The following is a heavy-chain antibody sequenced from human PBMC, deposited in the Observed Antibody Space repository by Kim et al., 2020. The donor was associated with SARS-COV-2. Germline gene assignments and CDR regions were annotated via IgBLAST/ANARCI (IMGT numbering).Heavy chain of an antibody. J-gene: IGHJ4*02. CDR2: INAGNGNT. D-gene: IGHD3-3*01. V-gene: IGHV1-3*01. Sequence: ASVKVSCKASGYTFTSYAMHWVRQAPGQRLEWMGWINAGNGNTKYSQKFQGRVTITRDTSASTAYMELSSLRSEDTAVYYCARVGGNWSGYYYFDYWGQGTLVTVSS. CDR3: ARVGGNWSGYYYFDY. CDR1: GYTFTSYA.